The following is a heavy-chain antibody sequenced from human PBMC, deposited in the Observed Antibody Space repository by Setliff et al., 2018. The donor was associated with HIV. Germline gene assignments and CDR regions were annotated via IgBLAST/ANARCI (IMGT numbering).Heavy chain of an antibody. D-gene: IGHD2-8*01. CDR3: ARDRLTNVRYWTSDY. CDR2: IGGQGEGGTT. V-gene: IGHV3-15*04. Sequence: PGGSLRLSCAASGFSFTNSRFTFNNAWLSWVRQAPGKGLEWVGRIGGQGEGGTTAYAPPVRARFTISRDDSENSLYLVMNDLRADDTATYYCARDRLTNVRYWTSDYWGQGTLVTVSS. CDR1: GFSFTNSRFTFNNAW. J-gene: IGHJ4*02.